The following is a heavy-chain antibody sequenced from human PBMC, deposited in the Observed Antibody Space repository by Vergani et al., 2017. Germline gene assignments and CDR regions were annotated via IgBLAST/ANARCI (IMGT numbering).Heavy chain of an antibody. V-gene: IGHV4-61*02. D-gene: IGHD1-26*01. CDR1: GESISSGSHY. CDR3: ARDSDVGGTFDS. Sequence: QVKLQESGPGLLKPSQTLSLTCTVSGESISSGSHYLSCVRQPAGKGLECIGRIYYSGRTDYNPSLESRVTISVDTSKNTFSLKLNSVTAAVTAIYYCARDSDVGGTFDSWGQGTLVSVSS. CDR2: IYYSGRT. J-gene: IGHJ4*02.